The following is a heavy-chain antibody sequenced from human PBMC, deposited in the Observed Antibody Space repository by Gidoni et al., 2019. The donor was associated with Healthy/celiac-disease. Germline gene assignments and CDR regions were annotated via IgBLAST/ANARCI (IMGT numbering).Heavy chain of an antibody. V-gene: IGHV3-30*18. D-gene: IGHD2-15*01. CDR1: GFTFSSYG. CDR2: ISYDGSNK. J-gene: IGHJ6*02. Sequence: QVQLVESGGGVVQPGRSLRLSCAASGFTFSSYGMHWVRQAPGKGLEWVAVISYDGSNKYYADSVKGRFTISRDNSKNTLYLQMNSLRAEDTAVYYCAKDGGPGYCSGGSCYSLYYYYYGMDVWGQGTTVTVSS. CDR3: AKDGGPGYCSGGSCYSLYYYYYGMDV.